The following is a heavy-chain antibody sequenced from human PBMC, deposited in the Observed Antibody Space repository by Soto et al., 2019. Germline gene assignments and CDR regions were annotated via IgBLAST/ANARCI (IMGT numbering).Heavy chain of an antibody. CDR2: IISMFGTT. CDR1: GGSITSYD. V-gene: IGHV1-69*13. J-gene: IGHJ3*01. CDR3: ARGRRRSGGCYSRRDL. D-gene: IGHD2-21*02. Sequence: SLKVSCKACGGSITSYDVSRVRQAPGQGLEWMGGIISMFGTTHYAQKCHGRVTMTAEEATNTGYMGVFSLRSDGTAIYYCARGRRRSGGCYSRRDLCGEGPMVT.